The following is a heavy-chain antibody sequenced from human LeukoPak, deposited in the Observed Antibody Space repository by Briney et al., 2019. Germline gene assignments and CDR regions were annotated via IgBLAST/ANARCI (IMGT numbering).Heavy chain of an antibody. D-gene: IGHD5-24*01. Sequence: PSETLSLTCAVYGESFSCYYWGWIPQPPGKGLEYIGNVYYTGSTTYNPSLKSRLTISVDTSNNQFSLTLSSVTAADTAVYYCARAGPRRDGYNVDYWGQGTLVTVSS. J-gene: IGHJ4*02. V-gene: IGHV4-59*01. CDR1: GESFSCYY. CDR3: ARAGPRRDGYNVDY. CDR2: VYYTGST.